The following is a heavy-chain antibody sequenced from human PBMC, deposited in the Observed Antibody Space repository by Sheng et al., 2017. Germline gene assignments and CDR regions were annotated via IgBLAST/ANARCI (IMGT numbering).Heavy chain of an antibody. CDR2: IYSGGST. J-gene: IGHJ4*02. Sequence: PASGFTVSSNYMSWVRQAPGKGLEWVSVIYSGGSTYYADSVKGRFTISRDNSKNTLYLQMNSLRAEDTAVYYCARASSITIFGVAIDPLVYWGQGTLVTVSS. V-gene: IGHV3-66*01. CDR1: GFTVSSNY. D-gene: IGHD3-3*01. CDR3: ARASSITIFGVAIDPLVY.